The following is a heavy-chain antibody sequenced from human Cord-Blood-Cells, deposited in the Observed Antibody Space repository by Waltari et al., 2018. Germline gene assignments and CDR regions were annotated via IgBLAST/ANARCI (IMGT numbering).Heavy chain of an antibody. CDR2: IIPIVGTA. J-gene: IGHJ4*02. D-gene: IGHD6-6*01. Sequence: QVQLVQSGAEVKKPGSSVKVSCKASGGTFSSYAISWVRQAPGQGLEWMGGIIPIVGTANYARKFQGRVTITADESTSTAYMELSSLRSEDTAVYYCAREHRSGQLVTEFDYWGQGTLVTVSS. CDR3: AREHRSGQLVTEFDY. CDR1: GGTFSSYA. V-gene: IGHV1-69*01.